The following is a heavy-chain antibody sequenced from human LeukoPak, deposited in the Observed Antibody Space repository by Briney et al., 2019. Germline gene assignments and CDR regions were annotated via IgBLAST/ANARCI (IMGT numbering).Heavy chain of an antibody. CDR1: DGSISSSNW. D-gene: IGHD1-1*01. V-gene: IGHV4-4*02. CDR3: ASLNWNDVFVAY. CDR2: IYHSGST. J-gene: IGHJ4*02. Sequence: SETLALTCAAPDGSISSSNWCGWVRQPLGNGLEWPREIYHSGSTNYNPSLKSRVTISVDKSKNQSSLKLSSVTAADTAVYYCASLNWNDVFVAYWGQGTLVTVSS.